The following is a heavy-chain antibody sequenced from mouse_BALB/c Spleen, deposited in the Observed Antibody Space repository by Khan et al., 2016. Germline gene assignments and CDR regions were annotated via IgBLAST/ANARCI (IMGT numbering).Heavy chain of an antibody. CDR1: GYSFMGYY. D-gene: IGHD2-2*01. V-gene: IGHV1S34*01. Sequence: LVKTGAAVKISCKASGYSFMGYYMHWVRQSHGKSLEWIGYISCYNGATSYNQKFKGKATFTVETSSSTAYMQFNSLTSEDSAVYYCARPHFGFDEGYYFDYGGQGTTVTVSS. CDR2: ISCYNGAT. J-gene: IGHJ2*01. CDR3: ARPHFGFDEGYYFDY.